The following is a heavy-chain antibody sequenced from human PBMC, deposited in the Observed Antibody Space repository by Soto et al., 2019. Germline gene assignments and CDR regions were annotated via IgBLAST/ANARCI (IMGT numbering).Heavy chain of an antibody. D-gene: IGHD6-13*01. J-gene: IGHJ4*02. Sequence: QVQLVQSGAEVKKPGASVKVSCKASGYTFTSYYMHWVRQAPGQGLEWMGIINPSGGSTSYAQKFQGRVTMTRDTSTSTVYMELSSLRSEDTAVYYCARDLYSSSWYRKGFEYWGQGTLVTVSS. V-gene: IGHV1-46*01. CDR2: INPSGGST. CDR3: ARDLYSSSWYRKGFEY. CDR1: GYTFTSYY.